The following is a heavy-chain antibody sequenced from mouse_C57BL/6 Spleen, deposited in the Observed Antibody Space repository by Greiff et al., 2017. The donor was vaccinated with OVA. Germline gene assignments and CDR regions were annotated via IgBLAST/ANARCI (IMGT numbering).Heavy chain of an antibody. CDR2: INPNNGGT. CDR1: GYTFTDYY. CDR3: AVTTVVAEGFDY. J-gene: IGHJ2*01. Sequence: EVQLQQSGPELVKPGASVKISCKASGYTFTDYYMNWVKQSHGKSLEWIGDINPNNGGTSYNQKFKGKATLTVDKSSSTAYMELRSLTSEDSAVYDCAVTTVVAEGFDYWGQGTTLTVSS. D-gene: IGHD1-1*01. V-gene: IGHV1-26*01.